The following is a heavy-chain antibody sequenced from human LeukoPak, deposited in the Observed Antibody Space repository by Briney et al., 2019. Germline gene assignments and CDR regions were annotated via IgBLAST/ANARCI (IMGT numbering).Heavy chain of an antibody. D-gene: IGHD3-16*01. CDR3: ARGGPWGSYFDF. CDR2: INGDGSST. CDR1: EFTFSTYW. Sequence: GGSLRLSCAASEFTFSTYWMHWVRQAPGKGLVWVSRINGDGSSTTYADSVKGRFTISRDNARDTLYLQMNSLRAEDTAVYFCARGGPWGSYFDFWGQGTLVTVSS. V-gene: IGHV3-74*01. J-gene: IGHJ4*02.